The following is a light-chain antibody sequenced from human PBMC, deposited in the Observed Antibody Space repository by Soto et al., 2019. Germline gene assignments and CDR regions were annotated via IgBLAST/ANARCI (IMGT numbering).Light chain of an antibody. V-gene: IGKV3-20*01. CDR2: GTS. Sequence: VLSQSPGRLSLSPGERATLSCRASQSVPSTYFAWYQQKSGQPPRLLISGTSNRATGIPDRFSGSGSGRDFTLTISRLEPEDFAVYFCQQFGNSPWTVGQGTKVDIK. CDR1: QSVPSTY. J-gene: IGKJ1*01. CDR3: QQFGNSPWT.